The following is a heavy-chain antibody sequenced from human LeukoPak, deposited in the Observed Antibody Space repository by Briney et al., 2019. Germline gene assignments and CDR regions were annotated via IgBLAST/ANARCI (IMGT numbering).Heavy chain of an antibody. J-gene: IGHJ3*02. CDR3: ARAYSSSWFAHDAFDI. V-gene: IGHV1-8*01. CDR2: MNPNSGNT. Sequence: ASVKVSCKASGYTFTSYDINWVRQATGQGLEWMGWMNPNSGNTGYAQKFQGRVTMTRNTSISTAYMELSSLRSEDTAVYYCARAYSSSWFAHDAFDIWGQGTMVIVSS. CDR1: GYTFTSYD. D-gene: IGHD6-13*01.